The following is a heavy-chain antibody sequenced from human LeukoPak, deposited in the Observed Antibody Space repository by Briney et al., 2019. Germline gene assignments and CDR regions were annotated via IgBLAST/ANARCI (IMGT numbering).Heavy chain of an antibody. CDR1: GYTFTGYY. J-gene: IGHJ3*02. CDR3: ARNIVVVPAARGAFDI. V-gene: IGHV1-2*02. CDR2: INPNSGGT. Sequence: VSVKVSCKASGYTFTGYYMHWVRQAPGQGLEWMGWINPNSGGTNYAQKFQGRVTMTRDTSISTAYMELSRLRSDDTAVYYCARNIVVVPAARGAFDIWGQGTMVTVSS. D-gene: IGHD2-2*01.